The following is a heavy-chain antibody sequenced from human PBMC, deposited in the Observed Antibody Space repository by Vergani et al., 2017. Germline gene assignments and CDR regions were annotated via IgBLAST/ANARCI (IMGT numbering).Heavy chain of an antibody. Sequence: EVQLLESGGGLVQPGGSLRLSCAASGFTFSSYAMSWVRQAPGKGLEWVSAISGSGGSTYYADSVKGRFTISRDNSKNTLYLQMNSLRAEDTAVYYCARNSGWFGYYYYYMDVWGKGTTVTVSS. V-gene: IGHV3-23*01. CDR2: ISGSGGST. CDR3: ARNSGWFGYYYYYMDV. CDR1: GFTFSSYA. J-gene: IGHJ6*03. D-gene: IGHD6-19*01.